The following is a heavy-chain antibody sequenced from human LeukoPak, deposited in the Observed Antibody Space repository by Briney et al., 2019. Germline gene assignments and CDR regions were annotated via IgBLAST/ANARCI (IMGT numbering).Heavy chain of an antibody. CDR3: ARGYSSSRSRYFDY. D-gene: IGHD6-13*01. V-gene: IGHV3-48*01. CDR1: GFTFSSYS. Sequence: GGSLRLSCAASGFTFSSYSMNWVRQAPGKGLEWVSYITSSSSIIYYADSVKGRFTISRDNAKNSLYLQMNSLRAEDTAVYYCARGYSSSRSRYFDYWGQGTLVTVSS. J-gene: IGHJ4*02. CDR2: ITSSSSII.